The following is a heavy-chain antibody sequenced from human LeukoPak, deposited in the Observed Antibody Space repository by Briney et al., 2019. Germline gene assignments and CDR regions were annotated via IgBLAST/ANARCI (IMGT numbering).Heavy chain of an antibody. CDR2: IIPIFGTA. CDR3: AREEYCTNGVCFPDY. CDR1: GGTFSSYA. J-gene: IGHJ4*02. V-gene: IGHV1-69*13. D-gene: IGHD2-8*01. Sequence: SVKVSCKASGGTFSSYAISWERQAPGQGLEWMGGIIPIFGTANYAQKFQGRVTITADESTSTAYMELSSLRSEDTAVYYCAREEYCTNGVCFPDYWGQGTLVTASS.